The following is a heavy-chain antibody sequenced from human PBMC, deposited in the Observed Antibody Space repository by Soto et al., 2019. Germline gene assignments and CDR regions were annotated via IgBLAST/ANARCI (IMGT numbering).Heavy chain of an antibody. Sequence: EVQLLESGGGLVQPGGSLRLSCAASGFTFSSYAMSWVRQAPGKGLEWVSAISGSGGNTYYADSVKGRFTISRDNSKNTLYLQMNSLRAEDTAVYYCAKTVYYDFWSGPSRFDYWGQGTLVTVSS. CDR3: AKTVYYDFWSGPSRFDY. CDR2: ISGSGGNT. CDR1: GFTFSSYA. J-gene: IGHJ4*02. V-gene: IGHV3-23*01. D-gene: IGHD3-3*01.